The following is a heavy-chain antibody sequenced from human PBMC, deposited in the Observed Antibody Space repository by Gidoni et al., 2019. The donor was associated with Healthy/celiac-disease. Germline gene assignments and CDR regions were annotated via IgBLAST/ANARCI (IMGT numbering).Heavy chain of an antibody. CDR2: IYYSGST. J-gene: IGHJ2*01. D-gene: IGHD5-12*01. CDR3: ARAPRIGARWWYFDL. Sequence: QVQLQESGPGLVKPSETLSLTCTVSGGSITSYYWSWIRQPPGKGLEWIWYIYYSGSTNYTPSLKSRVTISVDTSKNQFSLKLSSVTASDTAVYYCARAPRIGARWWYFDLWGRGTLVTFSS. CDR1: GGSITSYY. V-gene: IGHV4-59*01.